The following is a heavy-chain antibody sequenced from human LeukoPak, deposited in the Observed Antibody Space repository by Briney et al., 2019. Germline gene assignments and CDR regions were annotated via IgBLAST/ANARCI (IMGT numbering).Heavy chain of an antibody. CDR1: GFPFSNYG. CDR2: TDTSGKYI. CDR3: ARGRSITLLRGVAMSDGFDI. J-gene: IGHJ3*02. Sequence: GGSLTLSCAASGFPFSNYGMNWVRQAPGKGLEWVSFTDTSGKYIYYGDSVKGRFTISRDNAKNLLFLQMNGLRAEDTAVYYCARGRSITLLRGVAMSDGFDIWGQGAMVAVSS. V-gene: IGHV3-21*06. D-gene: IGHD3-10*01.